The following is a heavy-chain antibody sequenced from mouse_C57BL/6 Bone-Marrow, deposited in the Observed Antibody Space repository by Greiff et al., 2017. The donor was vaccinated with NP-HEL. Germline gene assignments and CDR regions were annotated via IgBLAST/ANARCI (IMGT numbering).Heavy chain of an antibody. CDR1: GYTFTDYY. CDR2: INPNNGGT. D-gene: IGHD1-1*01. V-gene: IGHV1-26*01. Sequence: EVQLQQSGPELVKPGASVKISCKASGYTFTDYYMNWVKQSHGKSLEWIGDINPNNGGTSYNQKFKGKATLTVDKSSSTAYMELRSLTSEDSAVYYCAREEVFITTVVLHWYFDVWGTGTTVTVSS. J-gene: IGHJ1*03. CDR3: AREEVFITTVVLHWYFDV.